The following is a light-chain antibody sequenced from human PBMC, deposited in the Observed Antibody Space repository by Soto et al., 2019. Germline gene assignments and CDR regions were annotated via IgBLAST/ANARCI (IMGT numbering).Light chain of an antibody. Sequence: EIMLTQSPATLSLSPGERATLSCRASQSVGRYLAWYQQKPGQAPRLLIYDASNRPTGVPGRFSGSGSGTDFTLTISSLEPEDFAVYYCQQRSNWPLTFGGGTKVEI. CDR2: DAS. V-gene: IGKV3-11*01. J-gene: IGKJ4*01. CDR3: QQRSNWPLT. CDR1: QSVGRY.